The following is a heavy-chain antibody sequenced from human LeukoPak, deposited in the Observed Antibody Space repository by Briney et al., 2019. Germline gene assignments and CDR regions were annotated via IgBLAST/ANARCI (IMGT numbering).Heavy chain of an antibody. J-gene: IGHJ4*02. D-gene: IGHD3-9*01. Sequence: SETLSLTCAVYGGSFSGYYWSWIRQPPGKGLEWIGEINHSGSTNYNPSLKSRVTISVDTSKNQFSLKLSSMTAADTAVYYCVRVRRTTGYNYWGQGTLVTVSS. CDR2: INHSGST. V-gene: IGHV4-34*01. CDR1: GGSFSGYY. CDR3: VRVRRTTGYNY.